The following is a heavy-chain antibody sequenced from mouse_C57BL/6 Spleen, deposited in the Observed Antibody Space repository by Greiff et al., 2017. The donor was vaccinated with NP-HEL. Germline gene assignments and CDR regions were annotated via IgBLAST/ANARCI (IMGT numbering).Heavy chain of an antibody. CDR3: AKIDNYYGSSHFDY. Sequence: EVMLVESEGGLVQPGSSMKLSCTASGFTFSDYYMAWVRQVPEKGLEWVANINYDGSSTYYLDSLKSRFIISRDNAKNILYLQMSSLKSEDTATYYCAKIDNYYGSSHFDYWGQGTTLTVSS. V-gene: IGHV5-16*01. J-gene: IGHJ2*01. CDR2: INYDGSST. D-gene: IGHD1-1*01. CDR1: GFTFSDYY.